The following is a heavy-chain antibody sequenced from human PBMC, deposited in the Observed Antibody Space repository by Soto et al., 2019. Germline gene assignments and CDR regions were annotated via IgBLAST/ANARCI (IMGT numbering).Heavy chain of an antibody. CDR1: GFTFSIYG. J-gene: IGHJ4*02. Sequence: GGSLRLSCAASGFTFSIYGMHWVRQAPGKGLEWVAVISYDGSNKYYADSVKGRFTISRDNSKNTLYLQMNSLRAEDTAVYYCAKNFKWPTYWGQGTLVTVSS. D-gene: IGHD5-12*01. CDR2: ISYDGSNK. V-gene: IGHV3-30*18. CDR3: AKNFKWPTY.